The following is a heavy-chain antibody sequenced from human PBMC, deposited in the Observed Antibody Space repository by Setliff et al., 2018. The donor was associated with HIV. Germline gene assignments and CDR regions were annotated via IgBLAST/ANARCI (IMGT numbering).Heavy chain of an antibody. CDR3: ARGMGGSQVGGDAFDI. CDR1: GGSISTFY. V-gene: IGHV4-59*08. J-gene: IGHJ3*02. D-gene: IGHD1-26*01. Sequence: PSETLSLTCTVSGGSISTFYWSWIRQPPGKGLEWIGYIYYSGRTNYNPSLDSRVTMSVDTSKNQFSLKLSSVTAADTAVYYCARGMGGSQVGGDAFDIWGQGTTVTVSS. CDR2: IYYSGRT.